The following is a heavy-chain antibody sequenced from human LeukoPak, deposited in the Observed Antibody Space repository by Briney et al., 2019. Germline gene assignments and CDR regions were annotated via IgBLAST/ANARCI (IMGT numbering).Heavy chain of an antibody. CDR3: AEGAYDSSGYTFFDY. D-gene: IGHD3-22*01. V-gene: IGHV3-43*02. Sequence: PGGSLRLSCAASGFTFDDYAMHWVRQAPGKGLEWVSLISGDGGGTYYADSVKGRFTISRDNSKNSLYLQMNSLRTEDTALYYCAEGAYDSSGYTFFDYWGQGTLVTVSS. J-gene: IGHJ4*02. CDR2: ISGDGGGT. CDR1: GFTFDDYA.